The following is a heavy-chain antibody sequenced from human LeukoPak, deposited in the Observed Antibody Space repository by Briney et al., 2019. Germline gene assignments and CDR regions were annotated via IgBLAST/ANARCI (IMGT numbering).Heavy chain of an antibody. V-gene: IGHV3-53*01. J-gene: IGHJ5*01. CDR3: ANPPTVTKIRFDS. CDR2: IYSDNT. CDR1: GFTVSSNS. Sequence: GGSLRLSCTVSGFTVSSNSMSWVRQAPGKGLEWVSFIYSDNTHYSDSVKGRFTISRDNSKNTLYLQVNSLRAEDTAVYYCANPPTVTKIRFDSWGQGTLVTVSS. D-gene: IGHD4-17*01.